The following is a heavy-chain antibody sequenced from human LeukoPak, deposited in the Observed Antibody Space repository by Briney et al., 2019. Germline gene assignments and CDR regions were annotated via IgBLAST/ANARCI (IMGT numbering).Heavy chain of an antibody. CDR3: AKMQWLATNYY. CDR2: ISYDGSNK. D-gene: IGHD6-19*01. Sequence: PERSLRLSCAASGFSFSSYGMHWVRQAPGKGLEWVAVISYDGSNKFYADSVKGRFTVSRDNSGNTLYLQMNSLRAEDTAVYYCAKMQWLATNYYWGQGTLVTVSS. CDR1: GFSFSSYG. J-gene: IGHJ4*02. V-gene: IGHV3-30*18.